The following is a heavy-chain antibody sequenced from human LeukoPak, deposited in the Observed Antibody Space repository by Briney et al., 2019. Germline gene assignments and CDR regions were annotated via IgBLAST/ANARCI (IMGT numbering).Heavy chain of an antibody. CDR3: ASSFGYQLPPPFDY. D-gene: IGHD2-2*01. CDR2: INWNGGRT. J-gene: IGHJ4*02. V-gene: IGHV3-20*01. CDR1: GLTFDGHG. Sequence: GGSLRLACAVSGLTFDGHGMGWGRQAPGKGLGLVAGINWNGGRTAYAHSVKGRFTISIESAQNPLYLQMNSLRAEDTALYHCASSFGYQLPPPFDYWGQGNLVTVSS.